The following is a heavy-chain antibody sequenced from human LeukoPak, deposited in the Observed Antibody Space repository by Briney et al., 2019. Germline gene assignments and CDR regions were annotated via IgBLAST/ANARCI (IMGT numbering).Heavy chain of an antibody. J-gene: IGHJ4*02. CDR2: ISGSGGST. Sequence: GGSLRLSCAASGFTFSSYGMSWVRQAPGKGLQWVSAISGSGGSTYYADSVKGRFTISRDNAKNSLYLQMNSLRAEDTAVYYCARDRDFLGSGWSNSFDYWGKGTLVTVSS. CDR3: ARDRDFLGSGWSNSFDY. V-gene: IGHV3-23*01. CDR1: GFTFSSYG. D-gene: IGHD6-19*01.